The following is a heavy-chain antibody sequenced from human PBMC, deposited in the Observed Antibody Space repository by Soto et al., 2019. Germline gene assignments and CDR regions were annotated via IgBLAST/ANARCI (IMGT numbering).Heavy chain of an antibody. CDR3: ATVPHDYGDFNWFDP. CDR1: GSTVSNYA. V-gene: IGHV3-23*01. D-gene: IGHD4-17*01. Sequence: ESGGGLVQPGGSLTLSCAASGSTVSNYAMGWLRQTPGKGLEWVSTISRGGDTYYADSVKGRFTVSRDNSKDTLYLQMNSLRAEDTAVYYCATVPHDYGDFNWFDPWGQGTLVTVSS. J-gene: IGHJ5*02. CDR2: ISRGGDT.